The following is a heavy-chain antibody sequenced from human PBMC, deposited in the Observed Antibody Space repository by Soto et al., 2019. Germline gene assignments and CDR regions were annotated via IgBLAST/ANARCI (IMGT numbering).Heavy chain of an antibody. CDR1: GGSISRYY. Sequence: SETLSLTCTVSGGSISRYYWNWIRQPPGKGLEWIGYIYYSGSTNYNPSLKSRVTISVDTSKNQFSLKLSSVTAADTAVYYCARDPGSGSYYGWFDPWGQGTLVTGS. J-gene: IGHJ5*01. CDR3: ARDPGSGSYYGWFDP. V-gene: IGHV4-59*01. CDR2: IYYSGST. D-gene: IGHD3-10*01.